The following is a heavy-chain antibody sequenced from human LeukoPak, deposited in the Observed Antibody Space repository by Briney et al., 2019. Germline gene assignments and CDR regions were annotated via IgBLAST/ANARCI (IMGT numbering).Heavy chain of an antibody. Sequence: SETLSLTCTVSSGSISSSSHYWGWIRQPPGKGLEWIGSIYYSGSTYYNPSLKSRVTISVDTSKNQISLKLSSVTAADTAVYYCARGASITMIVVFQDAFDIWGQGTMVTVSS. CDR1: SGSISSSSHY. V-gene: IGHV4-39*07. D-gene: IGHD3-22*01. CDR2: IYYSGST. CDR3: ARGASITMIVVFQDAFDI. J-gene: IGHJ3*02.